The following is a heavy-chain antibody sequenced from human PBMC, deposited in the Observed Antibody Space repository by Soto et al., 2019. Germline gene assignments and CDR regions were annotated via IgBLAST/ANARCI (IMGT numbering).Heavy chain of an antibody. CDR3: AKEYFDWLSPREYYYYGMDV. V-gene: IGHV3-30*18. CDR2: ISYDGSNK. J-gene: IGHJ6*02. Sequence: PGGSLRLSCAASGFTFSSYGMHWVRQAPGKGLEWVAVISYDGSNKYYADSVKGRFTISRDNSKNTLYLQMNSLRAEDTAVYYCAKEYFDWLSPREYYYYGMDVWGQGTTVTVSS. CDR1: GFTFSSYG. D-gene: IGHD3-9*01.